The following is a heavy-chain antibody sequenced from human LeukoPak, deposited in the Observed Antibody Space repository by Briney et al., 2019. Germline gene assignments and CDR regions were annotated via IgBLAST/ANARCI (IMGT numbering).Heavy chain of an antibody. CDR1: GGSISSYY. V-gene: IGHV4-59*08. Sequence: PSETLSLTCTVSGGSISSYYWSWIRQPPGKGLEWIGYIYYSGSTNYNPSLKSRVTISVDTSKNQFSLKLSSVTAADTAVYYCARHYDFWSEFDPWGQGTLVTVSS. CDR3: ARHYDFWSEFDP. CDR2: IYYSGST. D-gene: IGHD3-3*01. J-gene: IGHJ5*02.